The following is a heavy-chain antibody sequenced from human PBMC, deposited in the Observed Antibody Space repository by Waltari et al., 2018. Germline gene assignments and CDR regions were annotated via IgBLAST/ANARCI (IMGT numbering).Heavy chain of an antibody. CDR2: IYTSGST. J-gene: IGHJ4*02. CDR1: GGSISSGSYY. Sequence: QVQLQESGPGLVKPSQTLSLTCTVPGGSISSGSYYWSWIRQPAGKGLEWIGRIYTSGSTNYNPSLKSRVTISVDTSKNQFSLKLSSVTAADTAVYYCARDLEYYDSSGYYSYFDYWGQGTLVTVSS. CDR3: ARDLEYYDSSGYYSYFDY. V-gene: IGHV4-61*02. D-gene: IGHD3-22*01.